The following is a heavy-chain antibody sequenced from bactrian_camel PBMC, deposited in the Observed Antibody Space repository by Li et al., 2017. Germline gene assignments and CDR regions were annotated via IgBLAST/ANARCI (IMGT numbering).Heavy chain of an antibody. D-gene: IGHD1*01. Sequence: HVQLVESGGGSVQTGGSLRLSCTASGFTFDDTDMAWYRLTPADVGERCDLVSSHNRVGGTYYADSVKGRFIISKHNAKNTLFLQMNSLKPEDTAMYYCAARSVGWCPLFEHWLGKRAYTPGGYFANWGQGTQVTVS. CDR1: GFTFDDTD. CDR2: HNRVGGT. CDR3: AARSVGWCPLFEHWLGKRAYTPGGYFAN. V-gene: IGHV3S60*01. J-gene: IGHJ6*01.